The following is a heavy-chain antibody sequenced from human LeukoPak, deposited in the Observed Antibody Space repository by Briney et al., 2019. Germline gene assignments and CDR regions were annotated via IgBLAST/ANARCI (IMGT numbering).Heavy chain of an antibody. J-gene: IGHJ4*02. V-gene: IGHV4-34*01. CDR1: GGSFSHYY. CDR2: INHSENT. Sequence: PSETLSLTCAVYGGSFSHYYWSWIRQPPGKGLEWIGEINHSENTNYNPSLKSRVTISVDTSKNQFSLKLSSVTAADTAVYYCARVRPPYYYGSGSRPFDYWGQGTLVTVSS. CDR3: ARVRPPYYYGSGSRPFDY. D-gene: IGHD3-10*01.